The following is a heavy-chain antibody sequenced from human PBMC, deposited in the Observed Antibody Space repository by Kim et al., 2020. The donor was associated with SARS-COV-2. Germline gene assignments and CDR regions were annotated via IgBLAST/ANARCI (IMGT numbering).Heavy chain of an antibody. J-gene: IGHJ4*02. CDR2: ISSSGGGT. V-gene: IGHV3-23*01. Sequence: GGSLRLSCAASGFTFSSYAMSWVRQAPGKGLEWVSAISSSGGGTYYADSVKGRFTISRDNSKNTLYLQMNSLRAEDTAVYYCAKVTYGSGSRGPLGYWGQGTLVTVSS. CDR3: AKVTYGSGSRGPLGY. CDR1: GFTFSSYA. D-gene: IGHD3-10*01.